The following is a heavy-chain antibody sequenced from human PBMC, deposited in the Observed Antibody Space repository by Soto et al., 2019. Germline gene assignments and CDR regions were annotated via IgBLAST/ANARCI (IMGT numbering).Heavy chain of an antibody. CDR2: INWNSGSI. J-gene: IGHJ6*02. V-gene: IGHV3-9*01. CDR1: GFTFDDYA. CDR3: AKDRGSGSYAANYYYYGLDV. D-gene: IGHD3-10*01. Sequence: HPGGSLRLSCAASGFTFDDYAMHWVRQAPGKGLEWVSGINWNSGSIGYADSVKGRFTISRDNAKTSLYLQMNSLRAEDTALYYCAKDRGSGSYAANYYYYGLDVCGPGTTATLSS.